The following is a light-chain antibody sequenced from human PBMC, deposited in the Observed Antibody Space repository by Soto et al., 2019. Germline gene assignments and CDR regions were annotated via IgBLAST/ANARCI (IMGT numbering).Light chain of an antibody. CDR1: SSDITNYNS. V-gene: IGLV2-11*01. J-gene: IGLJ3*02. CDR3: CSYAGSASL. Sequence: QSALTQPRSVPGSPGQSVTISCTGTSSDITNYNSVSWFQQHPGKAPKLMIYDVNKRPSGVPDRFSGSKSGNTASLTISGLQAEDEADYHCCSYAGSASLFGGGTKVTVL. CDR2: DVN.